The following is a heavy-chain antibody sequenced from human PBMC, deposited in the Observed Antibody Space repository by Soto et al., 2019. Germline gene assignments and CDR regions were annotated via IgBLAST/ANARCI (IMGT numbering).Heavy chain of an antibody. CDR1: GFTFSRYW. J-gene: IGHJ3*02. V-gene: IGHV3-7*04. D-gene: IGHD3-22*01. Sequence: GGSLRLSCAASGFTFSRYWMSWVRQAPGKGLEWVANIKQDGSEKWYVDSVKGRFTISRDNAKNSLYLQMISLRDEDTAVYYCARGDYYDTSGPFSDAFDIWGQGTKVTVSS. CDR3: ARGDYYDTSGPFSDAFDI. CDR2: IKQDGSEK.